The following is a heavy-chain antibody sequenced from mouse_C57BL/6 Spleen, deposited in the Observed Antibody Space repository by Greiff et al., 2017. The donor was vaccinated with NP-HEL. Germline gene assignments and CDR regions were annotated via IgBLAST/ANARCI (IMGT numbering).Heavy chain of an antibody. Sequence: QQSGPELVKPGASVKISCKASGYAFSSSWMNWVKQRPGKGLEWIGRIYPGDGDTNYNGKFKGKATLTADKSSSTAYMQLSSLTSEDSAVYFCARERQLRLPDYWGQGTTLTVSS. D-gene: IGHD3-2*02. CDR1: GYAFSSSW. CDR3: ARERQLRLPDY. CDR2: IYPGDGDT. V-gene: IGHV1-82*01. J-gene: IGHJ2*01.